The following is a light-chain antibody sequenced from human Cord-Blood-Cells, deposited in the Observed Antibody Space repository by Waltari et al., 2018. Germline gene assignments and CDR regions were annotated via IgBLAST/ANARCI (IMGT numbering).Light chain of an antibody. CDR1: SSDVGGYNY. CDR2: DVS. J-gene: IGLJ3*02. CDR3: SSYTSSSTWV. V-gene: IGLV2-14*03. Sequence: QSALPQPASVSGSPGQSITISCTGTSSDVGGYNYVSRYQQHPGKAPKLMIYDVSNRPSGVSNRFSGSKSGNTASLTISGLQAEDEADYYCSSYTSSSTWVFGGGTKLTVL.